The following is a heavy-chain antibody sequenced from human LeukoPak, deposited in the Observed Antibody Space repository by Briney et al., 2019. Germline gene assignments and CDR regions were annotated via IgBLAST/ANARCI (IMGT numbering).Heavy chain of an antibody. CDR1: GGSISSYY. V-gene: IGHV4-59*01. D-gene: IGHD2-15*01. Sequence: PSETLSLTCTVSGGSISSYYWSWIRQPPGKGLEWIGYIYYSGSTNYNPSLKSRVTISVDTSKNQFSLKLSSVTAADTAVYYCARLGYDGHDYWGQGTLVTVSS. CDR3: ARLGYDGHDY. J-gene: IGHJ4*02. CDR2: IYYSGST.